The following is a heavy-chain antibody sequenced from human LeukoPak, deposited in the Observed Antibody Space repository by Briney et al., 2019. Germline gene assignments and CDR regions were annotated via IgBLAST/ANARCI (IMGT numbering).Heavy chain of an antibody. CDR2: ISYDGSNK. V-gene: IGHV3-30*03. J-gene: IGHJ3*02. D-gene: IGHD2-15*01. CDR1: EFTFSSYG. CDR3: AVVAAPLDAFDI. Sequence: PGGSLRLSCAASEFTFSSYGMHWVRQAPGKGLEWVAVISYDGSNKYYADSVKGRFTISRDNSKNTLYLQMNSLRAEDTAVYYCAVVAAPLDAFDIWGQGTMVTVSS.